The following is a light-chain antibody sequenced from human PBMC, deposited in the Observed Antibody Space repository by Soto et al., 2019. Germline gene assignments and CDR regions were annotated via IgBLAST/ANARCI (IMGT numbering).Light chain of an antibody. CDR1: SSDVGSYNL. Sequence: QSALTQPASVSGSPGQSITISCTGTSSDVGSYNLVSWYQQHPGKAPELMIYEVSKRPSGVSNRFSGSKSGNTASLTISGLQAEDEADYYCCSYACSSTLVFGGGTKLTVL. V-gene: IGLV2-23*02. J-gene: IGLJ3*02. CDR2: EVS. CDR3: CSYACSSTLV.